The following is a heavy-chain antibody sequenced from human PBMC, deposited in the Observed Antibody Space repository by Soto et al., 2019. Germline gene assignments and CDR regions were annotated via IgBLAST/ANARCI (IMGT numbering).Heavy chain of an antibody. CDR1: GVTFSNSA. CDR2: IIPTFGPA. Sequence: QVQLVQSGAEVKKPGSSVTVSCKASGVTFSNSAINWVRQAPGQGLEWMGGIIPTFGPATYAQKFQGRVTITADESTSTVYMEVNSVRSEDTAVYYCARRIDFSTFDYWGQGTLVTVSS. V-gene: IGHV1-69*01. CDR3: ARRIDFSTFDY. D-gene: IGHD3-9*01. J-gene: IGHJ4*02.